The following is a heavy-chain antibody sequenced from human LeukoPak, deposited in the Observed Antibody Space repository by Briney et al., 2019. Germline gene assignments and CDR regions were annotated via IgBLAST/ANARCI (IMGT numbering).Heavy chain of an antibody. CDR1: GGSFSGYY. D-gene: IGHD2-15*01. CDR2: IYYSGST. J-gene: IGHJ5*02. V-gene: IGHV4-59*01. CDR3: ARGVAATPVWFDP. Sequence: SETLSLNCAVYGGSFSGYYWSWIRQPPGKGLEWIGYIYYSGSTNYNPSLKSRVTISVDTSKNQFSLKLSSVTAADTAVYYCARGVAATPVWFDPWGQGTLVTVSS.